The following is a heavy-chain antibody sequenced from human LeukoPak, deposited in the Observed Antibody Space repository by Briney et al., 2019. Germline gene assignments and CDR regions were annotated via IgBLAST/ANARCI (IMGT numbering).Heavy chain of an antibody. CDR1: GFTFSNFW. V-gene: IGHV3-7*04. CDR3: ARLKPPVDF. J-gene: IGHJ4*02. CDR2: IKEDGSEK. Sequence: PGGSLRLSCAASGFTFSNFWMHAVRQAPGKGLEWVADIKEDGSEKYYVDSVKGRFTISRDNAEKSLYLQMSSLRAEDTAVYYCARLKPPVDFWGQGTLVTVSS.